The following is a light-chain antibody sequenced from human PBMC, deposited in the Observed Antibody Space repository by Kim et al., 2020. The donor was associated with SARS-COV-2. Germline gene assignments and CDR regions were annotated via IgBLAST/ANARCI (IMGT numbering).Light chain of an antibody. V-gene: IGLV3-19*01. CDR2: YKN. CDR1: SLRSYY. CDR3: NSRDSSGNQV. J-gene: IGLJ2*01. Sequence: ALVQKVGITCHGDSLRSYYSIWYHQKPGQAPVLVIYYKNNRPSGIPDRFSGSTSGNTASLTITGAQAEDEADYYCNSRDSSGNQVFGGGTQLTVL.